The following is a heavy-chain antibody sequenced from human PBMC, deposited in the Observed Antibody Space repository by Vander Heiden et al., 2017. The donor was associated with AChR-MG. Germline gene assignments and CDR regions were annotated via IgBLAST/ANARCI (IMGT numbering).Heavy chain of an antibody. CDR2: ISGSGGST. CDR3: AKDRKYYGSGSDY. V-gene: IGHV3-23*01. Sequence: EVPLLESGGGLVQPGGSLRLSCAPSGFPFSRYAMSWVRQAPGKGLEWVSAISGSGGSTYYADSVKGRFTISRDNSKNTLYLQMNSLRAEDTAVYYCAKDRKYYGSGSDYWGQGTLVTVSS. CDR1: GFPFSRYA. J-gene: IGHJ4*02. D-gene: IGHD3-10*01.